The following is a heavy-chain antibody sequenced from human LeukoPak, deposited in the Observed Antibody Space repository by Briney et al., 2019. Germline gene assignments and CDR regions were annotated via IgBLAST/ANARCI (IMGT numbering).Heavy chain of an antibody. D-gene: IGHD3-10*01. CDR1: GFTVSSNY. V-gene: IGHV3-53*01. J-gene: IGHJ5*02. CDR2: IYTGGTT. Sequence: GGSLRLSCAASGFTVSSNYMSWVRQAPGQGLEWVSIIYTGGTTYYADSVKGRFTISRDNSKNTLYLQMNSLRAEDTAVYYCAKDLTSKPYGSGNLGLSSWGRGTLVTVSS. CDR3: AKDLTSKPYGSGNLGLSS.